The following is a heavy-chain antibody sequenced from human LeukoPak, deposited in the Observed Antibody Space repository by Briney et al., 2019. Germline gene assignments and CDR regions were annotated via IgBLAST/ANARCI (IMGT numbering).Heavy chain of an antibody. CDR2: MNPNSGNT. D-gene: IGHD3-9*01. V-gene: IGHV1-8*02. CDR3: ARGRILTGYRYYYYYYGMDV. J-gene: IGHJ6*02. CDR1: GYTFTSYG. Sequence: GASVKVSCKASGYTFTSYGISWVRQAPGQGLEWMGWMNPNSGNTGYAQKFQGRVTMTRNTSISTAYMELSSLRSEDTAVYYCARGRILTGYRYYYYYYGMDVWGQGTTVTVSS.